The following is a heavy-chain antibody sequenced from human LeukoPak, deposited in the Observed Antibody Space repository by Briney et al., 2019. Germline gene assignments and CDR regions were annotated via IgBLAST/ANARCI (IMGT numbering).Heavy chain of an antibody. CDR2: IYYSGSA. J-gene: IGHJ4*02. CDR1: GGSITSYY. D-gene: IGHD5-18*01. CDR3: ARGISSYGYVFAY. Sequence: SETLSLTCTVSGGSITSYYWNWIRQPPGKALEWIGSIYYSGSANYNPSLKTRVTISVDMSKNQFSLKLTSVTAADTAVYYCARGISSYGYVFAYWGQGTLVTVSS. V-gene: IGHV4-59*01.